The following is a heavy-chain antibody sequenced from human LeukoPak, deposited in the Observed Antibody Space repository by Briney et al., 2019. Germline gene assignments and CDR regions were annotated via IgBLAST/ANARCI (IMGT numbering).Heavy chain of an antibody. D-gene: IGHD5-24*01. J-gene: IGHJ4*02. CDR3: ARCPLRRLHPRGNYFDY. V-gene: IGHV4-31*03. Sequence: SETLSLTCTVSGGSISSGGYYWSWVRQHPGKGLEWIGYIYYSGSTYYGPSLKSRDTISVDTSKNQFSLKLSSVTAADTAVYYCARCPLRRLHPRGNYFDYWGQGTLVTVSS. CDR1: GGSISSGGYY. CDR2: IYYSGST.